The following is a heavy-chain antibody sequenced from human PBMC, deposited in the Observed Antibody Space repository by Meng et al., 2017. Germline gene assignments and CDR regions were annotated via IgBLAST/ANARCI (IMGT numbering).Heavy chain of an antibody. V-gene: IGHV4-34*01. CDR3: ARVGKVVTAPLTY. CDR1: GGSFSGYY. J-gene: IGHJ4*02. D-gene: IGHD2-21*02. Sequence: QVLLTQSRQRLLKHSECLSLTCAVDGGSFSGYYWIWTRQPPVNGLEWIGEINHSGSTNYNPSLKSRVTISVATSKNQFSLKLSSVTAADTAVYYCARVGKVVTAPLTYWGQGTLVTVSS. CDR2: INHSGST.